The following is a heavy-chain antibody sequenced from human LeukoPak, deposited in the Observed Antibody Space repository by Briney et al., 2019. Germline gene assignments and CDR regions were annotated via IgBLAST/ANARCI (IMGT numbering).Heavy chain of an antibody. CDR2: ISGSGGST. V-gene: IGHV3-23*01. J-gene: IGHJ3*02. D-gene: IGHD5-18*01. CDR1: GFTFSSYG. CDR3: AKDLDSYGDTDAFDI. Sequence: GGSLRLSCVVSGFTFSSYGMSWVRQAPGKGLEWVSAISGSGGSTYYADSVKGRFTISRDNSKNTLYLQMNSLRAEDTAIYYCAKDLDSYGDTDAFDIWGQGTMVTVSS.